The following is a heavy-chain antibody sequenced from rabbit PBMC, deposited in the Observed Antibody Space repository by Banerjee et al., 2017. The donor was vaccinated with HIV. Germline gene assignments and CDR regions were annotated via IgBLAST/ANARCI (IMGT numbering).Heavy chain of an antibody. CDR1: GFTISSSWD. CDR2: IYGGSSGVP. J-gene: IGHJ4*01. CDR3: ARTAGYLDDGDGYFNL. D-gene: IGHD2-1*01. V-gene: IGHV1S45*01. Sequence: QEQLVESGGGLVQPEGSLALTCKASGFTISSSWDMCWVRQAPGKGLEWIACIYGGSSGVPHYASWAKGRFTISKTSSTTVTLQMTSLTAADTATYFCARTAGYLDDGDGYFNLWGQGTLVTVS.